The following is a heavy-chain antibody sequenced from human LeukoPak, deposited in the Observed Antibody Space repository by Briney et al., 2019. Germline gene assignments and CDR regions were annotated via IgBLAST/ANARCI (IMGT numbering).Heavy chain of an antibody. D-gene: IGHD2-2*01. J-gene: IGHJ6*03. CDR3: ARDRSYQLLYYYYMDV. V-gene: IGHV1-2*02. Sequence: ASVKVSCKASGYTFTGYYMHWVRQAPGQALEWLGWINPNSGGTNYAQKFQGRITMTRDTSISTAYMELSRLRSDDTAVYYCARDRSYQLLYYYYMDVWGKGTTVTVSS. CDR2: INPNSGGT. CDR1: GYTFTGYY.